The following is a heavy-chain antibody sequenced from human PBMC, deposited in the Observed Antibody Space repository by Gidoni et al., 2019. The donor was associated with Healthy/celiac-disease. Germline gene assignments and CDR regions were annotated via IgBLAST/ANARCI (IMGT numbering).Heavy chain of an antibody. CDR3: AKQFRDRITTPFDP. J-gene: IGHJ5*02. Sequence: VQLLDSGGGLVQPGGSLRLSCAASGLTFRSYAMSWVRQAPGKGLEWVTAISGSGGSTEYADSVKGRFTISRDNSKNTLYLQMNSLRAEDTAVYYCAKQFRDRITTPFDPWGQGTLVTVSS. CDR2: ISGSGGST. V-gene: IGHV3-23*01. D-gene: IGHD3-10*01. CDR1: GLTFRSYA.